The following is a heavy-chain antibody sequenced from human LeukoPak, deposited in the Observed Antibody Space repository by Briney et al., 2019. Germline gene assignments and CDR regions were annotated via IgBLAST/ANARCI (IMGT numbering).Heavy chain of an antibody. J-gene: IGHJ5*02. CDR1: GGSISSGGYY. V-gene: IGHV4-30-2*01. CDR2: IYHSGST. D-gene: IGHD2-15*01. CDR3: ARDSGGLLGFDP. Sequence: PSETLFLTCTVSGGSISSGGYYWSWIRQPPVKGLEWIGYIYHSGSTYYNPSLKSRVTIAVDRSKNQFSLKLSSVTAADTAVYYCARDSGGLLGFDPWGQGTLVTVSS.